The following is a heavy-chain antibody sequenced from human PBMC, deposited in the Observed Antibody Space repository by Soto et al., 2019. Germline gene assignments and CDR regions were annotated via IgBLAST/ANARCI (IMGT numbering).Heavy chain of an antibody. CDR2: IYSGGRT. J-gene: IGHJ6*02. CDR3: ARDLTMGAESIFYYYYGMDV. D-gene: IGHD1-26*01. V-gene: IGHV3-66*01. CDR1: EFSVSTNY. Sequence: GGSLRLSCAASEFSVSTNYMNWVRQAPWKGLEWVSVIYSGGRTSYADSVKGRFTISRDNSNNTLYLQMNSLRAEDTAVYYCARDLTMGAESIFYYYYGMDVWGQGTTVTVSS.